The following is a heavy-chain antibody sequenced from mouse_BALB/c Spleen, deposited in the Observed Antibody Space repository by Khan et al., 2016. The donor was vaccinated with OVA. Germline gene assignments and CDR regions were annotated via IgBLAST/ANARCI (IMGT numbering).Heavy chain of an antibody. Sequence: DLVKPGASVKLSCTASGFTFTSSWINWIKQRPGQGLEWIGRIAPGSSTVYYNAMFSGKATPTDYTSSSTAYIQLYSLSSEDAAVYFCARENYYCRSCYAMDYWGQGTSVTVSS. D-gene: IGHD1-1*01. V-gene: IGHV1S41*01. J-gene: IGHJ4*01. CDR2: IAPGSSTV. CDR1: GFTFTSSW. CDR3: ARENYYCRSCYAMDY.